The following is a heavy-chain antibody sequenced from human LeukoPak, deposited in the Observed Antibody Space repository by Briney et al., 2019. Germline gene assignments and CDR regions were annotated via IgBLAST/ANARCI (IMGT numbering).Heavy chain of an antibody. CDR3: ARDRGRYFGAYFDY. V-gene: IGHV3-53*01. Sequence: GGSLRLSCAASGFTVSSNYMSWVRQAPGKGLEWVSVIYSGGSTYYADSVKGRFTSSRDNSKNTLYLQMNSLRVEDTAVYYCARDRGRYFGAYFDYWGQGTLVTVSS. D-gene: IGHD3-9*01. CDR1: GFTVSSNY. J-gene: IGHJ4*02. CDR2: IYSGGST.